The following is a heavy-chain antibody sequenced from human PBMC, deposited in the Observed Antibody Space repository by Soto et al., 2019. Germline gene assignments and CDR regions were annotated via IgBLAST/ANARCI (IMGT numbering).Heavy chain of an antibody. Sequence: SETLSLTCTVSGGSISSYYWSWIRQPPGRGLECIGYTSYSGSTNYNPSLKSRVTISVDTSKNQFSLRLSSVTAADTAVYYCARVQLLRGDGAFDIWGQGTMVTVSS. J-gene: IGHJ3*02. V-gene: IGHV4-59*01. D-gene: IGHD2-2*01. CDR3: ARVQLLRGDGAFDI. CDR2: TSYSGST. CDR1: GGSISSYY.